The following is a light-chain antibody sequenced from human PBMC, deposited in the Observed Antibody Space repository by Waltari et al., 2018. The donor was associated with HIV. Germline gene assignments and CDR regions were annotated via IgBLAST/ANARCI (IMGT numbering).Light chain of an antibody. J-gene: IGKJ1*01. CDR3: QQYFSIPWT. CDR2: WAS. V-gene: IGKV4-1*01. CDR1: RGLSSSSNKKFY. Sequence: DIVMSQSPDSLAVSLGARATIHCTSSRGLSSSSNKKFYLGWYQQKSGQPPKLRFRWASTRESGVPDRFRGSGSGTHFSLTITNVQAEDVAIYYCQQYFSIPWTFGRGTTVEI.